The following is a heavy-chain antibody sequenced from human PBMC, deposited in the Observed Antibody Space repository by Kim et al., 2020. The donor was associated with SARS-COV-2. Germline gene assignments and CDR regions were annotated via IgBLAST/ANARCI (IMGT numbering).Heavy chain of an antibody. CDR3: ARVRITGTTNWFDP. D-gene: IGHD1-7*01. V-gene: IGHV4-59*01. J-gene: IGHJ5*02. Sequence: NPSLKSRVTISVDTSKNQFSLQLSSVTAADTAVYYCARVRITGTTNWFDPWGQGTLVTVSS.